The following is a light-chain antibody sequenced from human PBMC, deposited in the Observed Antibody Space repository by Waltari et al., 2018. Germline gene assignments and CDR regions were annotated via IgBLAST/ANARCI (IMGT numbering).Light chain of an antibody. CDR2: VNSDGSH. V-gene: IGLV4-69*01. CDR1: GEYSAYA. CDR3: RTWGTGIQV. Sequence: LVLTQSPSASASLGASIKLTCRLPGEYSAYAIAWHQQQPLKGPRYLMTVNSDGSHKKGDGISERFSGSSSDLDRDLIISRLQSDDEADYFCRTWGTGIQVFGSGTKLTVL. J-gene: IGLJ3*02.